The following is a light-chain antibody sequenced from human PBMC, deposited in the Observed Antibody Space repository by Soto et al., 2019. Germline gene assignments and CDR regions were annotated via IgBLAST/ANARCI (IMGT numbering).Light chain of an antibody. V-gene: IGLV2-14*01. CDR2: DVS. J-gene: IGLJ1*01. Sequence: QSVLTQPASVSGSPGQSITISCTGTSSDVGGYNYVSWYQQHPGKAPKLMIYDVSNRPSGVSNRFSGSKSGNTASLTISGLQAEDEADYYCRSYTRSFYVFGTGTKVTVL. CDR1: SSDVGGYNY. CDR3: RSYTRSFYV.